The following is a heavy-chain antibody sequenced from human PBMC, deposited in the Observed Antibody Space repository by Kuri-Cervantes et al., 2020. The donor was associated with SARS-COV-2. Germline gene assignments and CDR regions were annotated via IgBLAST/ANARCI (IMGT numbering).Heavy chain of an antibody. D-gene: IGHD3-16*01. J-gene: IGHJ4*02. Sequence: GSLRLSCAVYGGSFSGYYWSWIRQPPGKGLEWIGEINHSGSTNYNPSLKSPVTISVDTSKNQFSLKLSSVTAADTAVYYCARAWGYWGQGTLVTVSS. CDR3: ARAWGY. CDR2: INHSGST. V-gene: IGHV4-34*01. CDR1: GGSFSGYY.